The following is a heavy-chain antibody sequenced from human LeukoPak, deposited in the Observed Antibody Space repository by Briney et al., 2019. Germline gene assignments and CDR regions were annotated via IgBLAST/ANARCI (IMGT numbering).Heavy chain of an antibody. CDR3: ARGSIAARRTLIDY. CDR1: GYTFASYD. CDR2: INPNSGGT. J-gene: IGHJ4*02. V-gene: IGHV1-2*02. Sequence: GASVKVSCKASGYTFASYDINWVRQATGQGLEWMGWINPNSGGTNYAQKFQGRVTMTRDTSISTAYMELSRLRSDDTAVYYCARGSIAARRTLIDYWGQGTLVTVSS. D-gene: IGHD6-6*01.